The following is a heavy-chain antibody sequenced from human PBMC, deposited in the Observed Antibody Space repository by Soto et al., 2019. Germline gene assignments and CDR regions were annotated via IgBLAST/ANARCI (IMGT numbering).Heavy chain of an antibody. J-gene: IGHJ4*02. CDR2: IIPMFGTA. CDR3: AGEVGGTGLHF. D-gene: IGHD3-9*01. V-gene: IGHV1-69*12. Sequence: QVQLVQSGAEVKKPGSSVKVSCRTSGGTFKNYGFSWVRQAPGQGLEWMGGIIPMFGTANYGQIFHGRLTITADESTSTGYMELSSLKSEDTAVYYCAGEVGGTGLHFWGQGTLVIVSS. CDR1: GGTFKNYG.